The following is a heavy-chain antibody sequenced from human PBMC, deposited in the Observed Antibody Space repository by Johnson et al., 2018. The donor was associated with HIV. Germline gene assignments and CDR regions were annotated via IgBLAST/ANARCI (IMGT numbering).Heavy chain of an antibody. J-gene: IGHJ3*01. CDR3: ATDYNFWSGRPDSFDV. CDR1: GFTFSTYW. V-gene: IGHV3-7*01. CDR2: IKQDGSEK. D-gene: IGHD3-3*01. Sequence: VQLVESGGGVVQPGGSLRLSCAASGFTFSTYWMSWVRQAPGKGLEWVANIKQDGSEKYYVDSVKGRFTISRDNSKNTLYLQMDSLRAEDMGVYYCATDYNFWSGRPDSFDVWGQGTMVTVSS.